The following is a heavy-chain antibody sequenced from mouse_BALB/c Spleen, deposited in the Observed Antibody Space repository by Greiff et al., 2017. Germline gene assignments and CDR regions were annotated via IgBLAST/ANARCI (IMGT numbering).Heavy chain of an antibody. D-gene: IGHD2-10*02. J-gene: IGHJ2*01. CDR3: ARGEEYGNPDY. Sequence: VKVVESGPGLVAPSQSLSITCTASGFSLTSYGVHWVRQPPGKGLEWLGVIWAGGSTNYNSALMSRLSISKDNSKSQVFLKMNSLQTDDTAMYYCARGEEYGNPDYWGQGTTLTVSS. V-gene: IGHV2-9*02. CDR1: GFSLTSYG. CDR2: IWAGGST.